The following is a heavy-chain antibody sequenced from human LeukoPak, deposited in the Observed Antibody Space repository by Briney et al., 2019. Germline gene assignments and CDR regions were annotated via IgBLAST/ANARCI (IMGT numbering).Heavy chain of an antibody. CDR3: AKASWLHFEWLYYFDY. Sequence: GGSLRLSCAASGFTFSSYGMSWVRQAPGKGLEWVSAIGNSVSTYHADSVKGRFTISRDNSKNTLYLQMNRLTTEDTAVYYCAKASWLHFEWLYYFDYWGQGTVVTVSS. J-gene: IGHJ4*02. D-gene: IGHD3-9*01. V-gene: IGHV3-23*01. CDR2: IGNSVST. CDR1: GFTFSSYG.